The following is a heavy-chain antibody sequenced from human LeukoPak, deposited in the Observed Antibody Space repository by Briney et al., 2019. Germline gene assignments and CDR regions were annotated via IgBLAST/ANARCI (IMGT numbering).Heavy chain of an antibody. CDR1: GFTFSSYG. CDR3: AKGPWAADYYYYYGMDV. Sequence: GGSLRLSCAASGFTFSSYGMHWVRQAPGKGLEWVAVISYDGSNKYYADSVKGRFTISRDNSKNTLYLQMNSLRAVDTAVYYCAKGPWAADYYYYYGMDVWGQGTTVTVSS. J-gene: IGHJ6*02. D-gene: IGHD6-13*01. CDR2: ISYDGSNK. V-gene: IGHV3-30*18.